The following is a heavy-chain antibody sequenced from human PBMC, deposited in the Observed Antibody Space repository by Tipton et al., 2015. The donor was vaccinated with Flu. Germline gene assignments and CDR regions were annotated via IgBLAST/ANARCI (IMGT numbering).Heavy chain of an antibody. V-gene: IGHV4-31*03. J-gene: IGHJ4*02. CDR3: ATLTGTTSDNFDN. D-gene: IGHD1-14*01. Sequence: TLSLTCTVSGGSITSGNYYWNWIRQHPGKGLEWIGYIYYSGSTHYNPSLESRVSMSVDTSKNLFSLKLSSVTAADTAVYYCATLTGTTSDNFDNWGQGTLVTVSS. CDR1: GGSITSGNYY. CDR2: IYYSGST.